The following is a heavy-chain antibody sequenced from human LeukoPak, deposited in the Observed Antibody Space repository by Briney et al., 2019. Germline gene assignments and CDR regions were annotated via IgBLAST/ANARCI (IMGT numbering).Heavy chain of an antibody. J-gene: IGHJ5*02. CDR3: ARSPSYYDILTGYSPYNWFDP. CDR2: IYHSGST. Sequence: SETLSLTCTVYGGSFTDYFWTWIRQSPGKGLEWIGSIYHSGSTYYNPSLKSRVTISVDTSKNQFSLKLSSVTAADTAVYYCARSPSYYDILTGYSPYNWFDPWGQGTLVTVSS. V-gene: IGHV4-34*01. CDR1: GGSFTDYF. D-gene: IGHD3-9*01.